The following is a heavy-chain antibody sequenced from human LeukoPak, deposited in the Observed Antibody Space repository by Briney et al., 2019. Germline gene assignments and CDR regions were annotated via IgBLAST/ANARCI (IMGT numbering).Heavy chain of an antibody. CDR2: INSDGSST. D-gene: IGHD1-14*01. CDR3: ARDSRISYYGMDV. V-gene: IGHV3-74*01. CDR1: GFTFTSYW. Sequence: GGSLRLSCVASGFTFTSYWMHWVRQAPGKGLVWVSRINSDGSSTNYADSVKGRFTISRDNAKNSLYLQMNSLRAEDTAVYYCARDSRISYYGMDVWGQGTTVTVSS. J-gene: IGHJ6*02.